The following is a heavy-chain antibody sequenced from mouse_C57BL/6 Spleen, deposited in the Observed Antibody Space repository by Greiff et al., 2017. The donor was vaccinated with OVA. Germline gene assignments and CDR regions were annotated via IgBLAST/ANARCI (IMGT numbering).Heavy chain of an antibody. J-gene: IGHJ4*01. CDR2: IYPYNGVS. D-gene: IGHD1-1*01. CDR1: GYSFTGYY. Sequence: EVKLMESGPELVKPGASVKISCKASGYSFTGYYMHWVKQSHGNILDWIGYIYPYNGVSSYNQKFKGKATLTVDKSSSTAYMELRSLTSEDSAVYYCARGLITTVVATSDAMDYWGQGTSVTVSS. V-gene: IGHV1-31*01. CDR3: ARGLITTVVATSDAMDY.